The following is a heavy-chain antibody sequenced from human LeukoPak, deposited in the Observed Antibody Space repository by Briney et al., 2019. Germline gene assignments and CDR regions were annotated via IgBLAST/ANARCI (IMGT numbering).Heavy chain of an antibody. CDR1: GFTFSSYG. CDR2: IWYDGSNK. D-gene: IGHD3-9*01. V-gene: IGHV3-33*06. CDR3: AKPVGHFDWLPPLVY. J-gene: IGHJ4*02. Sequence: GGSLRLSCAASGFTFSSYGMHWVRQAPGKGLEWVAVIWYDGSNKYYADSVKGRFTISRDNSKNTLYLQMNSLRAEDTAVYYCAKPVGHFDWLPPLVYWGQGTLVTVSS.